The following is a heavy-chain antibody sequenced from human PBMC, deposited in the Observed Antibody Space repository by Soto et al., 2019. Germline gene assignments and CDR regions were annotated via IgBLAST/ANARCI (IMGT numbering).Heavy chain of an antibody. CDR3: AKDHWAAYSGYAIRNDLDV. CDR1: GFTFSDYG. CDR2: ISYEGSKT. J-gene: IGHJ6*02. D-gene: IGHD5-12*01. V-gene: IGHV3-30*18. Sequence: QVQLVESGGGVVQPGRSLRLSCAASGFTFSDYGIHWVRQAPGKGLEWVAVISYEGSKTYYADSVKGRFIISRDNSKNTLYLQMASLRPEDTAVYYCAKDHWAAYSGYAIRNDLDVWGQGTTVTVSS.